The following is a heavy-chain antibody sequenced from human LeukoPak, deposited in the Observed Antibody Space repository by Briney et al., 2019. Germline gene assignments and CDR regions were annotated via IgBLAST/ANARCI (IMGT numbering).Heavy chain of an antibody. V-gene: IGHV1-69*01. CDR1: GGTFSSYA. CDR2: IIPIFGTA. D-gene: IGHD3-16*01. Sequence: ASVKVSCKASGGTFSSYAISWVRQAPGQGLEWMGGIIPIFGTANYAQKFQGRVTITADESTSTAYMELSSLRSEDTAVHYCASPRDYRFDYWGQGTLVTVSS. CDR3: ASPRDYRFDY. J-gene: IGHJ4*02.